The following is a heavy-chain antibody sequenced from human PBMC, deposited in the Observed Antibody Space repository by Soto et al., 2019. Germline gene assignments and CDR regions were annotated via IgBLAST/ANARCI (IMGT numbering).Heavy chain of an antibody. Sequence: PGGSLRLSCAASGFTVSSNYMSWVRQAPGKGLEWVSVIYSGGSTYYADSVKGRFTISRDNSKNTLYLQMNSLRAEDTAVYYCARDLRDSSSWGYYYYGMDVWGQGTTVTVSS. D-gene: IGHD6-13*01. V-gene: IGHV3-53*01. CDR3: ARDLRDSSSWGYYYYGMDV. CDR2: IYSGGST. J-gene: IGHJ6*02. CDR1: GFTVSSNY.